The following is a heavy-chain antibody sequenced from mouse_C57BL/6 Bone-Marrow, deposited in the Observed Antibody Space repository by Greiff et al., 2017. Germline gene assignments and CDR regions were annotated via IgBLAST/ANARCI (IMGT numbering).Heavy chain of an antibody. V-gene: IGHV1-55*01. D-gene: IGHD1-1*01. CDR2: IYPGSGST. CDR1: GYTFTSYW. J-gene: IGHJ1*03. Sequence: QVQLQQPGAELVKPGASVKMSCKASGYTFTSYWITWVKQRPGQGLEWIEDIYPGSGSTNYNEKFKSKATLTVDTSSSTAYMQLSSLTSEDSAVYYCARGHYYGSSYAWYFDVWGTGTTVTVSS. CDR3: ARGHYYGSSYAWYFDV.